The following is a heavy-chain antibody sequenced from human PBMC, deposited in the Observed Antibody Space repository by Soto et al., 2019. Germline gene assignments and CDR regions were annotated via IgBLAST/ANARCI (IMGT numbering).Heavy chain of an antibody. D-gene: IGHD1-26*01. CDR2: VNWNGGST. CDR1: GFIFDDYG. V-gene: IGHV3-20*04. CDR3: VRGASLNFDY. Sequence: EVQLVESGGGVLRPGGSLRLSCAASGFIFDDYGMSWARQAPGKGLEWVSGVNWNGGSTGYADSVKGRFTISRDNAKNFLFLQMNSLRVEYTAFYYCVRGASLNFDYWGQGTLVTVSS. J-gene: IGHJ4*02.